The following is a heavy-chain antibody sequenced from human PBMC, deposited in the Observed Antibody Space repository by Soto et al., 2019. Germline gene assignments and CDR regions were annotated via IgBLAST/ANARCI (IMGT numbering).Heavy chain of an antibody. V-gene: IGHV3-23*01. CDR3: AKDHEYGDYFQH. J-gene: IGHJ1*01. CDR1: GFTFSSYA. CDR2: ISGSGGST. D-gene: IGHD4-17*01. Sequence: EVQLLESGGGLVQPGGSLRLSCAASGFTFSSYAMSWVRQAPGKGLEWVTAISGSGGSTYYADSVKGRFTISRDKSKNTLYLQMNILIAEDKAVYNCAKDHEYGDYFQHWVQGSLVTVSS.